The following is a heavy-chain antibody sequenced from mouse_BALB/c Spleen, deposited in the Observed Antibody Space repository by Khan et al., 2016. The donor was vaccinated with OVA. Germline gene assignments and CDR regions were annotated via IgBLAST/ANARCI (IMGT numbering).Heavy chain of an antibody. CDR2: INPSTGYT. CDR1: GYTFTTYW. V-gene: IGHV1-7*01. J-gene: IGHJ3*01. Sequence: QVQLKESGAELAKPGASVKMSCTASGYTFTTYWIHWVKQRPGKGLEWIGYINPSTGYTEYNQKFKDKATLTTDKSSSTAYMQLSSLTSEDSAVYYCGRRGISCIFAYWGQGTLVTVSA. CDR3: GRRGISCIFAY.